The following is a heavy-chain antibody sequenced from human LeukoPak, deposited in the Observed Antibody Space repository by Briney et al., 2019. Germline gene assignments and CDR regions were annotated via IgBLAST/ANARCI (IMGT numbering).Heavy chain of an antibody. CDR3: ARDGVAYGASWWFDP. CDR2: IYYSGST. J-gene: IGHJ5*02. V-gene: IGHV4-59*01. D-gene: IGHD4/OR15-4a*01. CDR1: GGSISSYY. Sequence: SETLSLTCTVSGGSISSYYWSWIRQPPGRGLEWIGYIYYSGSTNYNPSLKSRVTISVDTSKNRFSLKLGSVTAADTAVYYCARDGVAYGASWWFDPWGQGTLVTVSS.